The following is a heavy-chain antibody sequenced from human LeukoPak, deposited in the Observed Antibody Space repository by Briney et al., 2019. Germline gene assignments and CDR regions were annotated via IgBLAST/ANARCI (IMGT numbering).Heavy chain of an antibody. Sequence: GASVKVSCKASGYTFTGYYMHWVRQAPGQGLEWMGRINPNNGATNYAQKLQGRVTITGDTSISTAYMELSGLGSDDTAVYYCTRESGSYHGNDYWGQGTLVTVSS. CDR2: INPNNGAT. D-gene: IGHD1-26*01. CDR1: GYTFTGYY. CDR3: TRESGSYHGNDY. V-gene: IGHV1-2*06. J-gene: IGHJ4*02.